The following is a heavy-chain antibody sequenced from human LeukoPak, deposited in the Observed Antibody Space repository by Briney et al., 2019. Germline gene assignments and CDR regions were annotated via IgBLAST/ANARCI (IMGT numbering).Heavy chain of an antibody. Sequence: GGSLRLSCAVSGFTVNSNYMSWVRQAPGKGLEWVSLINSGGYTYFADSVKGRFTISRDNSKNTLYLQMNSLRAEDTAVYYCARGRRSYYMDVWGKGTTVTISS. CDR3: ARGRRSYYMDV. J-gene: IGHJ6*03. CDR1: GFTVNSNY. CDR2: INSGGYT. V-gene: IGHV3-66*01.